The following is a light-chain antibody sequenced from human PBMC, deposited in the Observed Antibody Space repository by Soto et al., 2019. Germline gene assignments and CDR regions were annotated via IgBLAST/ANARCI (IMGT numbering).Light chain of an antibody. Sequence: DIQVTQSPSSVSASVGDRVTITCRASQDIAAYLAWYQHKPGRAPELLIHAASSLQSGVPSRFSGSGSGTDFTLTINSLQPEDFATYYCQQAYSFLALTFGGGTKVDIK. V-gene: IGKV1D-12*01. J-gene: IGKJ4*01. CDR3: QQAYSFLALT. CDR1: QDIAAY. CDR2: AAS.